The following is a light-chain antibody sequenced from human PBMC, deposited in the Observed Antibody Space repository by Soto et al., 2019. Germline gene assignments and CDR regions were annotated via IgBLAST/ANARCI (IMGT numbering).Light chain of an antibody. CDR1: SIDVGGYDY. V-gene: IGLV2-8*01. Sequence: QSVVTQPPSASGSPGQSVAISCTGTSIDVGGYDYVSWFQQNPGKAPKLMIYDVTKRPSGVPDRFSGSKSGNTASLTVSGLQAEDEAYYYCASYGGYYVVFGGGTKVTVL. CDR2: DVT. CDR3: ASYGGYYVV. J-gene: IGLJ2*01.